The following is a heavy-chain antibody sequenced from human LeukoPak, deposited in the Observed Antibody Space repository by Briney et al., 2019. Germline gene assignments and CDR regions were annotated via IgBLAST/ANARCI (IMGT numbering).Heavy chain of an antibody. Sequence: ASVKVSCKASGYTFTSCDINWVRQATGQGLEWMGWMNPNSGNTGYAQKFQGRATMTRNTSISTAYMELSSLRSEDTAVYYCARGRGGATRFDYWGKGTLVTVSS. D-gene: IGHD1-26*01. J-gene: IGHJ4*02. CDR3: ARGRGGATRFDY. CDR2: MNPNSGNT. V-gene: IGHV1-8*01. CDR1: GYTFTSCD.